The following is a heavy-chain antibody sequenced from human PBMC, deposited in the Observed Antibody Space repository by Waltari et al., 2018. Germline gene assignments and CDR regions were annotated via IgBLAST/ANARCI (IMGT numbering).Heavy chain of an antibody. CDR1: GFTVSSNY. V-gene: IGHV3-53*01. CDR2: IYSGGST. J-gene: IGHJ4*02. D-gene: IGHD3-22*01. CDR3: AREPPSYYDSSGYNY. Sequence: EVQLVESGGGLIQPGGSLRLSCAASGFTVSSNYMSWVRQAPGKGLEWVSVIYSGGSTYYADSVKGRFTISRDNSKNTLYLQMNSLRAEDTAVYYCAREPPSYYDSSGYNYWGQGTLVTVSS.